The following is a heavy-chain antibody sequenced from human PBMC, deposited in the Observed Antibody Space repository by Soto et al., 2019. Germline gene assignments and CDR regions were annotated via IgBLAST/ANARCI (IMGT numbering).Heavy chain of an antibody. V-gene: IGHV1-3*01. CDR2: INAGNGNT. D-gene: IGHD3-10*01. Sequence: QVQLVQSGAEVKKPGASVKVSCKASGYTFTSYAMHWVRQAPGQRLEWMGWINAGNGNTKYSQKFQGRVTITRDTSASTAYMELSSLRSEDTTVYYCARDMGFGLSDYWGQGTLVTVSS. CDR1: GYTFTSYA. J-gene: IGHJ4*02. CDR3: ARDMGFGLSDY.